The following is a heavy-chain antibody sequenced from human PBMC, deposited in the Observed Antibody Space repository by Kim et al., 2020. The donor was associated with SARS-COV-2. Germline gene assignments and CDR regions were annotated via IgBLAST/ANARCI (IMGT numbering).Heavy chain of an antibody. D-gene: IGHD6-19*01. V-gene: IGHV3-48*03. CDR2: TE. J-gene: IGHJ4*02. CDR3: ATQTSGSDY. Sequence: TEYSAGSVKGRFTICRDNAKMSLNLQMHSLRVEDTAVYYCATQTSGSDYWGQGTLVTVSS.